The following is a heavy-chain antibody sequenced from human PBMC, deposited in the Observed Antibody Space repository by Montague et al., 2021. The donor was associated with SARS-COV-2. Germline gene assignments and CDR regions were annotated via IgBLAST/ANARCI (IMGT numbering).Heavy chain of an antibody. CDR1: GGSLSAYY. CDR2: VNSNGDT. J-gene: IGHJ6*03. D-gene: IGHD3-10*01. CDR3: ARLRDGFEPSPILVLCPFYYLYYIDV. V-gene: IGHV4-34*01. Sequence: SETLSLTCAVHGGSLSAYYWIWVRQSPGKGLEWIGEVNSNGDTKYSTSLKSRVAISIDTSKNQFSLKLTSVTAPDTAVYYCARLRDGFEPSPILVLCPFYYLYYIDVWGKGTAVTVSS.